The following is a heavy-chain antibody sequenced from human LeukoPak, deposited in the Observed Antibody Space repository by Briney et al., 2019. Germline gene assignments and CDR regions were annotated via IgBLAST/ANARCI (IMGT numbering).Heavy chain of an antibody. D-gene: IGHD2-15*01. J-gene: IGHJ4*02. V-gene: IGHV1-2*06. CDR3: ARVVAATYYFDY. Sequence: ASVKVSCKASGYTFTGYYMHWVRQAPGQGLEWMGRINPNSGDTNYAQKLQGRVTMTRDTSISTAYMELSRLRSDDTAVYYCARVVAATYYFDYWGQGTLVTVSS. CDR1: GYTFTGYY. CDR2: INPNSGDT.